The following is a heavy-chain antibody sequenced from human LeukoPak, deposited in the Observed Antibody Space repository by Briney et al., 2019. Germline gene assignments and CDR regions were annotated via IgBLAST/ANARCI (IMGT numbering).Heavy chain of an antibody. J-gene: IGHJ3*02. D-gene: IGHD1-26*01. CDR3: AREGVVGAKSAFEI. Sequence: GGSVRLSCAASGFTFSSYWMSWLRQAPGKGLEWVANIKEDGSEKYYVDSVKGRFTVSRDNTRNSLYLQMNSLRAEDTAVYYCAREGVVGAKSAFEIWGQGTMVTVSS. V-gene: IGHV3-7*01. CDR1: GFTFSSYW. CDR2: IKEDGSEK.